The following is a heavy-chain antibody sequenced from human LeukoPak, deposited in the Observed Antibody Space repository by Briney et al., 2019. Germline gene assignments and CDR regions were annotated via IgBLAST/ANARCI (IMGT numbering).Heavy chain of an antibody. V-gene: IGHV1-18*01. J-gene: IGHJ6*02. Sequence: ASVKVSCKASGYTFTSYGISWVRQAPGQGLEWMGWISAYNGNTNYAQKLQGRVTMTTDTSTSTAYMELRSLRSDDTAVYYCARSPMIVVGGPMDYYGMDVWGQGTTVTVSS. CDR2: ISAYNGNT. CDR3: ARSPMIVVGGPMDYYGMDV. D-gene: IGHD3-22*01. CDR1: GYTFTSYG.